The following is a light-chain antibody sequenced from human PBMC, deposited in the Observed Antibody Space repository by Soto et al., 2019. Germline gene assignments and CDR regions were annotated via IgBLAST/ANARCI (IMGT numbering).Light chain of an antibody. CDR3: SSFTSSMANV. J-gene: IGLJ1*01. Sequence: QSVLTQPASVSGSPGQSITISCTGTSSVVGGYNSVSWYQQHPGKAPKLILYDVTDRPSGVSYRFSGSKSGNTASLTISGLQAADEADYFCSSFTSSMANVFGSGTKVTVL. CDR2: DVT. V-gene: IGLV2-14*01. CDR1: SSVVGGYNS.